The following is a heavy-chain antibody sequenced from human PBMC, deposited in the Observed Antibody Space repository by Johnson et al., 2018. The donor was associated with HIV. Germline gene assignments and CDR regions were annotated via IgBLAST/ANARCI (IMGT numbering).Heavy chain of an antibody. CDR3: ARESTATRGDAFDI. D-gene: IGHD4-17*01. CDR2: ISSNGGST. Sequence: MQLVESGGGLVQPGGSLRFSCAASGFTFSSYAMHWVRQAPGKGLEYVSAISSNGGSTYYANSVKGRFTISRDNSKNTLYLQMGSLRAEDMAVYYCARESTATRGDAFDIWGQGTMVTVSS. CDR1: GFTFSSYA. J-gene: IGHJ3*02. V-gene: IGHV3-64*01.